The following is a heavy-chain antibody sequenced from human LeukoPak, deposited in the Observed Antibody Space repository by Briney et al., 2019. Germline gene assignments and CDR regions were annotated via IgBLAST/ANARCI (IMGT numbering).Heavy chain of an antibody. CDR2: IYSSGST. CDR1: GVSISSSTYY. Sequence: SETLSLTCTVSGVSISSSTYYWGWIRQPPGKGLEWIGSIYSSGSTYYNPSLKSRVTISVDTSKNQFSLKLSSVTAADTAVYYCARRRLRTYSWFDPWGQGTLVTVSS. V-gene: IGHV4-39*07. J-gene: IGHJ5*02. D-gene: IGHD2-15*01. CDR3: ARRRLRTYSWFDP.